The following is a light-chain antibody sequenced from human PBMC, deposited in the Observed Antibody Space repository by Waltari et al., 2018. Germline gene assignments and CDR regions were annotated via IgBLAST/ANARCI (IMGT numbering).Light chain of an antibody. CDR2: VYSDGSH. Sequence: QVVLTQSPSASASLGASVKLTCSLSSGHSSDAIAWHQQQPEKGPRFLMKVYSDGSHSKGDWIPDRFSCSSSGAERYLTISSLQSEYEADYYCQTWGTGIRVFGGGTKLTVL. CDR3: QTWGTGIRV. V-gene: IGLV4-69*01. J-gene: IGLJ2*01. CDR1: SGHSSDA.